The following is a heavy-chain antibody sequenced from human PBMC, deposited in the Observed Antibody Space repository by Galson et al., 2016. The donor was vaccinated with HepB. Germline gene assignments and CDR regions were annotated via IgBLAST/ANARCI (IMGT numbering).Heavy chain of an antibody. CDR1: GFTFSSYA. D-gene: IGHD5-12*01. CDR3: ARDRRISGYEVLGY. V-gene: IGHV3-30*04. J-gene: IGHJ4*02. CDR2: ISYDGRTD. Sequence: SLRLSCAASGFTFSSYAMDWVRQAPGKGLEWVAAISYDGRTDFYADSVRGRFIISKDNSKNTLHLQMDSLRAEDTALYYCARDRRISGYEVLGYWGQGTLVTVSS.